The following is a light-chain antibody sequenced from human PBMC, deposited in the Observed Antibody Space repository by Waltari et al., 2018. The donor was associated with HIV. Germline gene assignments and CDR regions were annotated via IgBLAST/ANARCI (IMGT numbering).Light chain of an antibody. V-gene: IGLV2-23*02. CDR3: CSYAGRSTHV. CDR1: SSDVGSYNV. CDR2: EVT. J-gene: IGLJ1*01. Sequence: QSALTQPASVSGSPGQSITISCTGTSSDVGSYNVVSWYQQHPGNAPKLMIYEVTKRPSGVSNRFSGSKSGNTASLTISGLQAEDEADYYCCSYAGRSTHVFGTGTKVTVL.